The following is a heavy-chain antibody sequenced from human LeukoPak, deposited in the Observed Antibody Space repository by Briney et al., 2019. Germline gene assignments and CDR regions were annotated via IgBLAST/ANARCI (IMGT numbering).Heavy chain of an antibody. CDR3: VRKFSYSSSAYNPHYFDS. Sequence: GGSLRLSCAASGFPFDNYGMTWVRQVPGRGLEWVSGINWNGSSTGYADSVRGRFTISRDNDKNSLFLQMNSLRAEDTALYYCVRKFSYSSSAYNPHYFDSWGQGILVTVSS. J-gene: IGHJ4*02. CDR2: INWNGSST. D-gene: IGHD6-6*01. V-gene: IGHV3-20*04. CDR1: GFPFDNYG.